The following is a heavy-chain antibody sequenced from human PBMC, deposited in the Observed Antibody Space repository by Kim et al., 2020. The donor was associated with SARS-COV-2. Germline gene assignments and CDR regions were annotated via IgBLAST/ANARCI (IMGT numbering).Heavy chain of an antibody. J-gene: IGHJ6*02. D-gene: IGHD6-13*01. CDR1: GFTFSSYS. CDR2: ISSSSSTI. CDR3: ARDDSSSWTLYYYYYGMDV. Sequence: GGSLRLSCAASGFTFSSYSMNWVRQAPGKGLEWVSYISSSSSTIYYADSVKGRFTISRDNAKNSLYLQMNSLRDEDTAVYYCARDDSSSWTLYYYYYGMDVWGQGTTVTVSS. V-gene: IGHV3-48*02.